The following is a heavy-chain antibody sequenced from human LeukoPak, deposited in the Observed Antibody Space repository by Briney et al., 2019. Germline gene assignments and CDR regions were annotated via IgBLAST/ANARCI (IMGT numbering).Heavy chain of an antibody. J-gene: IGHJ3*02. CDR3: ATSRSLPGDAFDI. CDR1: GYTFTSNY. CDR2: ISPSGGST. V-gene: IGHV1-46*01. Sequence: ASVKVSCKAFGYTFTSNYMHWVRQAPGQGPEWMGVISPSGGSTTYAQKFQGRVTMTEDTSTDTAYMELSSLRSEDTAVYYCATSRSLPGDAFDIWGQGTMVTVSS. D-gene: IGHD1-14*01.